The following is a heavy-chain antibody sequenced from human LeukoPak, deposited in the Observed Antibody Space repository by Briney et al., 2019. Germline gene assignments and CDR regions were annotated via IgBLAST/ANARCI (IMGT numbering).Heavy chain of an antibody. Sequence: GGSLRLSCAASGFTFSSYGMHWVRQAPGKGLEWVAVISYDGSNKYYADSVKGRFTISRDNSKNTLYLQMNSLRAEDTAVYYCAKAKEAVEGGTAFDIWGQGTMVTVSS. CDR1: GFTFSSYG. V-gene: IGHV3-30*18. D-gene: IGHD3-16*01. J-gene: IGHJ3*02. CDR3: AKAKEAVEGGTAFDI. CDR2: ISYDGSNK.